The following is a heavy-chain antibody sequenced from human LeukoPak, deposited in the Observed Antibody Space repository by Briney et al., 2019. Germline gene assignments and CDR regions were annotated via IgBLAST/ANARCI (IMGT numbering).Heavy chain of an antibody. D-gene: IGHD6-13*01. J-gene: IGHJ4*02. CDR3: ARDRGGSSWYNYYDA. CDR1: GGSISSYY. CDR2: IYYSGST. Sequence: SETLSLTCTVSGGSISSYYWSWIRQPPGKGLEWIGYIYYSGSTNYNPSLKSRVTTSIDTPRNQFSLKLSSVTAADTAVFYCARDRGGSSWYNYYDAWGQGILVTVSS. V-gene: IGHV4-59*12.